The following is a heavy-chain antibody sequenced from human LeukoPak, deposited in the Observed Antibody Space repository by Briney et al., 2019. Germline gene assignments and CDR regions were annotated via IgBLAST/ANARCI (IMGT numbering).Heavy chain of an antibody. Sequence: PSETLSLTCTVSGGSISSYYWSWIRQPPGKGLEWIGYIYYSGSTNYNPSLKSRVTISVDTSKNQFSLKLSSVTAADRAVYYCARSVEGYCSGGSCYYYSYYMDVWGKGTTVTVSS. CDR3: ARSVEGYCSGGSCYYYSYYMDV. V-gene: IGHV4-59*01. CDR1: GGSISSYY. D-gene: IGHD2-15*01. J-gene: IGHJ6*03. CDR2: IYYSGST.